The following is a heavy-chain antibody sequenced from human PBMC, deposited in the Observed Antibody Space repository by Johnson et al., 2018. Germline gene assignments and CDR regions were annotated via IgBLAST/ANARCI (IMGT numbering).Heavy chain of an antibody. CDR1: GFTFSSYW. D-gene: IGHD2-15*01. V-gene: IGHV3-7*01. CDR2: IKQDGSEK. J-gene: IGHJ3*02. CDR3: ARVYCSGGSCYSGLDAFDI. Sequence: VQLQESGGGLVQPGGSLRLSCTASGFTFSSYWMNWVRQAPGKGLEWVANIKQDGSEKYYVDSVKGRFTISRDNAKSSLYLQVNSLRAEDTAVYYCARVYCSGGSCYSGLDAFDIWGQGTKVTVSS.